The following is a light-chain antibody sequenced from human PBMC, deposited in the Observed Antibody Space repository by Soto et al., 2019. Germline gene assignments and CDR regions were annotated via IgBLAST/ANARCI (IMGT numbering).Light chain of an antibody. V-gene: IGLV1-40*01. Sequence: QSVLTQPPSVSGAPGQRVTISCTGGRSNIGAAYGVHWYQHLPGTAPKLLIYDDRNRPSGVPDRFSGSKSGTSASLDITGLQAEDEAYYYGQSYDSSLSGFYVFGTGTKLTVL. CDR1: RSNIGAAYG. CDR2: DDR. CDR3: QSYDSSLSGFYV. J-gene: IGLJ1*01.